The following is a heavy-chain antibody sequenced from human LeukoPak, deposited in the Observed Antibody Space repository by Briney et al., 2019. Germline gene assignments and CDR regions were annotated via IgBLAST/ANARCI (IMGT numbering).Heavy chain of an antibody. CDR2: ISGSDGHT. V-gene: IGHV3-23*01. CDR1: GFTFGSYA. J-gene: IGHJ6*02. CDR3: ASPSPQSHYYYYGMDV. Sequence: PGGSLRLSCAASGFTFGSYAMSWVRQAPGEGLEWVSTISGSDGHTSYADSVKGRFTISRDNSKNTLWLQMNSLRAEDTAIYYCASPSPQSHYYYYGMDVWGQGTTVTVSS.